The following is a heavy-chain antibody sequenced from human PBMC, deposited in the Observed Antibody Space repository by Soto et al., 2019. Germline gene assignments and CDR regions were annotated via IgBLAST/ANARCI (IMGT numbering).Heavy chain of an antibody. J-gene: IGHJ5*02. CDR3: AKDHVYYYGSGFLDT. V-gene: IGHV3-30-3*01. CDR2: LSYDGSNY. CDR1: GFSFSTYA. D-gene: IGHD3-10*01. Sequence: GGSLRLSCAASGFSFSTYAMHWVRQAPGKGLEWVAVLSYDGSNYYYADSVKGRFTISRDNSKNTVYLQMNSLRAEDTAVYYCAKDHVYYYGSGFLDTWGQGTMVTVSS.